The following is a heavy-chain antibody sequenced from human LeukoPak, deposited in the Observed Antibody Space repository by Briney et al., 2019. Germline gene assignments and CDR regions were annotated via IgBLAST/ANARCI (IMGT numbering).Heavy chain of an antibody. CDR1: GFTLSSYW. CDR2: INSDGSIT. D-gene: IGHD6-6*01. CDR3: SYSRSSGGSGGFDY. V-gene: IGHV3-74*01. Sequence: GRTLRFSCAASGFTLSSYWMHRVRQAPGKGLVWVSRINSDGSITTYADSVKGRFTISRDNAKNTLHLQMNSLRAEDTAVYYCSYSRSSGGSGGFDYWGQGTLVTVSS. J-gene: IGHJ4*02.